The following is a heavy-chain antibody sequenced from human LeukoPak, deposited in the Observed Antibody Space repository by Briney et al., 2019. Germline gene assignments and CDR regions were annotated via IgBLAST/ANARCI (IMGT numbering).Heavy chain of an antibody. Sequence: GGSLRLSCAASGFTFSSYAMSWVRQAPGKGLVWVSAISGSGGSTYYADSVKGRFTISRDNSKNTLYLQMNSLRAEDTAVYYCATRGDYYDSSGQYYFDYWGQGTLVTVSS. CDR3: ATRGDYYDSSGQYYFDY. J-gene: IGHJ4*02. D-gene: IGHD3-22*01. CDR1: GFTFSSYA. V-gene: IGHV3-23*01. CDR2: ISGSGGST.